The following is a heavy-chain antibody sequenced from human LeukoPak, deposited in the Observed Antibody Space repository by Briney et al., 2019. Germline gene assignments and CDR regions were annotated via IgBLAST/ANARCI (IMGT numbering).Heavy chain of an antibody. D-gene: IGHD2-21*02. Sequence: GGSLRLSCAASGFTFSSYAMNWVRQAPGKGLEWVSALSGSGSNTYYTDSVKGRFTISRDNSKNTLYLQMNSLRAEDTAVYYCAKDRGSPVVVTAFDYWGQGTLVTVSS. CDR2: LSGSGSNT. V-gene: IGHV3-23*01. CDR3: AKDRGSPVVVTAFDY. CDR1: GFTFSSYA. J-gene: IGHJ4*02.